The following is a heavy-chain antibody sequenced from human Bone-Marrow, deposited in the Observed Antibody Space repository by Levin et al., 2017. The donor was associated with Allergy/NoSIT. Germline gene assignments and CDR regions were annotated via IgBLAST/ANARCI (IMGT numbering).Heavy chain of an antibody. D-gene: IGHD3-16*01. Sequence: ASVKVSCKASGDTSTSYALHWIRQAPGQRPEWMGWINAGNGQTRYSHQFQGRVAITRDMSVNTAYMELSSLRSEDSGVYFCATTVEGAIPGDSFDIWGQGTLVTVSS. CDR3: ATTVEGAIPGDSFDI. CDR1: GDTSTSYA. CDR2: INAGNGQT. J-gene: IGHJ3*02. V-gene: IGHV1-3*01.